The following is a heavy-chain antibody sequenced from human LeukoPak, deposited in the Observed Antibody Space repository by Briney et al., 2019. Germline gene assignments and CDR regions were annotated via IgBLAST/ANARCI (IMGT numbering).Heavy chain of an antibody. D-gene: IGHD5-12*01. CDR1: GFNFDDYA. V-gene: IGHV3-9*01. J-gene: IGHJ6*03. CDR3: AKGGYDLDYYIGV. Sequence: GGSLRLSCAASGFNFDDYAMHWVRQAPGKGLEWVSGISWSSGTIGYADSVKGRFTISRDNAKNSLYLQMNSLRPEDTALYYCAKGGYDLDYYIGVWGKGTTVTISS. CDR2: ISWSSGTI.